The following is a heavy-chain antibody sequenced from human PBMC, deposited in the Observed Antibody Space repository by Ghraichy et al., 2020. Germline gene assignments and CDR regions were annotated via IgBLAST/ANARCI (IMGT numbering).Heavy chain of an antibody. CDR3: ARSNLVVPAGDNWFDP. CDR2: INPNSGGT. V-gene: IGHV1-2*02. Sequence: ASVKVSCKASGYTFTGYYMHWVRQAPGQGLEWMGWINPNSGGTNYAQKFQGRVTMTRDTSISTAYMELSRLGSDDTAVYYCARSNLVVPAGDNWFDPWGQGTLVTVSS. D-gene: IGHD2-2*01. J-gene: IGHJ5*02. CDR1: GYTFTGYY.